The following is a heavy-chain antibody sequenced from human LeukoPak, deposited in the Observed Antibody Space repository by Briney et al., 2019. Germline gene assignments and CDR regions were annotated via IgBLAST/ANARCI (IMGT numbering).Heavy chain of an antibody. Sequence: GGSLRLSCAASAFTFSTYAMNWVRQAPGKGLEWVSAISGSGGNKYYADSVKGRFTISRDNAKNSLYLQMNSLRVEDTAVYYCARQTGNLDYWGQGTLVTVSS. CDR3: ARQTGNLDY. V-gene: IGHV3-23*01. D-gene: IGHD4-23*01. J-gene: IGHJ4*02. CDR1: AFTFSTYA. CDR2: ISGSGGNK.